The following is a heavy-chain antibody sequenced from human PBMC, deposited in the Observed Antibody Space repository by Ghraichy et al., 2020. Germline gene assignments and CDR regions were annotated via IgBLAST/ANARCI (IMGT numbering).Heavy chain of an antibody. J-gene: IGHJ5*02. V-gene: IGHV3-66*02. CDR3: VIARLQGGFDT. Sequence: GGSLRLSCAASGFTVSNTYMSWVRQAPGKGLEWVSVIFIVGTTHYVDSVKGRFTISRDNSKNTLYLQMNRLRADDTAVYYCVIARLQGGFDTWGQGTPVTVSS. CDR2: IFIVGTT. CDR1: GFTVSNTY. D-gene: IGHD2-21*01.